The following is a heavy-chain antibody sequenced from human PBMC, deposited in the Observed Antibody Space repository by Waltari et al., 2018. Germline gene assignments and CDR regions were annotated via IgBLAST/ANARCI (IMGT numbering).Heavy chain of an antibody. J-gene: IGHJ3*02. D-gene: IGHD3-3*01. CDR2: IYYSGST. CDR1: GGSISSYY. Sequence: VQLQESGPGLVKPSETLSLTCTVSGGSISSYYWSWIRQLPVKGLEWIGYIYYSGSTNYNPSLKSRVTISVDTSKNQFSLKLSSVTAADTAVYYCARLRYYDFWSGYYIMDAFDIWGQGTMVTVSS. CDR3: ARLRYYDFWSGYYIMDAFDI. V-gene: IGHV4-59*01.